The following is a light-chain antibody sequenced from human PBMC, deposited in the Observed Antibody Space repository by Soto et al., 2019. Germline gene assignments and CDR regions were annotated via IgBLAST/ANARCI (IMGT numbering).Light chain of an antibody. V-gene: IGLV2-14*03. Sequence: QSALTQPASVSGSPGQSITISCTGTSSDVGGYNYVCWYQQHPGKAPKLIIYEVTNRPSGVSSRFSGSKSGNTASLSISGLQAEDEADYYCNSYTSSGTVVFGGGTKVTVL. J-gene: IGLJ2*01. CDR3: NSYTSSGTVV. CDR2: EVT. CDR1: SSDVGGYNY.